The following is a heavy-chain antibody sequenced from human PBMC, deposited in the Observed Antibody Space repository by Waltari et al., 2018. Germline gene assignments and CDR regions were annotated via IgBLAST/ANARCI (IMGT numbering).Heavy chain of an antibody. CDR2: IYSTGRT. CDR3: ARGRVVPAAVDS. CDR1: GGSITSDY. V-gene: IGHV4-59*01. Sequence: VQLQESGPGLVKPSETLSLTCTVSGGSITSDYWNWVRPPPGKGLEWISFIYSTGRTNYHPSLRGRVTISVDTSKNQFSLELRSVSAADTAMYYCARGRVVPAAVDSWGQGTLVTVSS. D-gene: IGHD2-2*01. J-gene: IGHJ4*02.